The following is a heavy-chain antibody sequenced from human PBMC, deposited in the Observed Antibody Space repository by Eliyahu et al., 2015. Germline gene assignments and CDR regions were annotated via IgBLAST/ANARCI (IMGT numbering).Heavy chain of an antibody. D-gene: IGHD1-1*01. V-gene: IGHV2-26*01. CDR1: GXSLSXTRMG. CDR3: ARIRSPQLERGNNWFDP. J-gene: IGHJ5*02. Sequence: QVTLKESGPVLVKPTETLTLTCTVXGXSLSXTRMGVSWIRQPPGXALEWXAHIXSNDEKSYSTXLKSRLTISKDTSKSQVVLTMTNMDPVDTATYYCARIRSPQLERGNNWFDPWGQGTLVTVSS. CDR2: IXSNDEK.